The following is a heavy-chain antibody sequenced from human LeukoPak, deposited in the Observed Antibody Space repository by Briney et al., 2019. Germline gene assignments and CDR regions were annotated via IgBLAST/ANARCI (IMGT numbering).Heavy chain of an antibody. V-gene: IGHV1-46*01. J-gene: IGHJ4*02. CDR3: ATDGDY. Sequence: STNYAQKFQGRVNMTRDTSTNTMYMEVSSLRSDDTAVYYCATDGDYWGQGTLVTVSP. CDR2: ST.